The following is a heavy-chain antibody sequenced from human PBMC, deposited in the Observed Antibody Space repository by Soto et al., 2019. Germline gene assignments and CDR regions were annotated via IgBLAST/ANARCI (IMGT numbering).Heavy chain of an antibody. Sequence: PGGSLRLSCAASGFTFSDYYMTWIRQAPGKGLEWVSYISSSGSTIYYADSVKGRFTISRDNAKNSLYLQMNSLRAEDTAVYYCARRGAVAGRRANYYYYGMDVWGQGTTVTVSS. J-gene: IGHJ6*02. D-gene: IGHD6-19*01. CDR3: ARRGAVAGRRANYYYYGMDV. V-gene: IGHV3-11*01. CDR2: ISSSGSTI. CDR1: GFTFSDYY.